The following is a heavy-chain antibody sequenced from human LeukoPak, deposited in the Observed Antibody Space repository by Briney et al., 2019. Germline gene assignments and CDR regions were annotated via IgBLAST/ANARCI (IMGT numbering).Heavy chain of an antibody. CDR1: GGTFSSYA. V-gene: IGHV1-2*02. Sequence: GASVKVSCKASGGTFSSYAISWVRQAPGQGLEWMGWINPNSGGTNYAQKFQGRVTMTRDTSISTAYMELSRLRSDDTAVYYCAREGRNWFDPWGQGTLVTVSS. J-gene: IGHJ5*02. CDR2: INPNSGGT. CDR3: AREGRNWFDP.